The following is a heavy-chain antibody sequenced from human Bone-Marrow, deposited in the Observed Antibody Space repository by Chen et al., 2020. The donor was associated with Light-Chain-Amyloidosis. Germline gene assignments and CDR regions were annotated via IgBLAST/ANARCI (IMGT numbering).Heavy chain of an antibody. J-gene: IGHJ4*02. CDR3: AKDRPNFYESTGAYYKPRGDF. V-gene: IGHV3-23*01. D-gene: IGHD3-22*01. Sequence: EVQLLQSGGGSVQPGGSLRLSCVASGFPFDTHAMSWVRQTPGKGLEWVASITRRGGSTFYADSVQDRFTISRDNAKNTLYLHMSSLRVEDTALYYCAKDRPNFYESTGAYYKPRGDFWGQGTPVAVSS. CDR1: GFPFDTHA. CDR2: ITRRGGST.